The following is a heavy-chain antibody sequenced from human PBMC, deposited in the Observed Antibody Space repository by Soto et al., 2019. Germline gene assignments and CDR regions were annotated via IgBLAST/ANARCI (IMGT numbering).Heavy chain of an antibody. CDR3: VRKTGYCDLSI. V-gene: IGHV4-59*01. J-gene: IGHJ3*02. D-gene: IGHD4-17*01. CDR2: VYYSGST. Sequence: QVQLQESGPGLVKPSETLSLTCTVSSDSISDYYWNWIRQTPGKGLEWIGYVYYSGSTNYNPSLKSRVIISVDTSKKQFSLKLTSVTAADTAGYYCVRKTGYCDLSIWGQGTMVTVSA. CDR1: SDSISDYY.